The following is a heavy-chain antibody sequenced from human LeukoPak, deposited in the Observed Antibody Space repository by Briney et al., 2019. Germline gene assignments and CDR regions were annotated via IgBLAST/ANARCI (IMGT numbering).Heavy chain of an antibody. CDR3: ARDFWDFDDSGGYNRDLDS. CDR1: SY. CDR2: IGSYEGDT. J-gene: IGHJ5*01. V-gene: IGHV1-18*04. Sequence: ASVKVSCKATSYISWVRQAPGQGLAWMAWIGSYEGDTYYAQSFRDRLTVTSDTSTGTVYLHLRSLRPDDTAVYYCARDFWDFDDSGGYNRDLDSWGQGTLVTVSS. D-gene: IGHD1-1*01.